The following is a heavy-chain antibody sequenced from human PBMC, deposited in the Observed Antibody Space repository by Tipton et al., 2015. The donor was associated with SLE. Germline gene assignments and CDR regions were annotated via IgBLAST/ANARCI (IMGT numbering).Heavy chain of an antibody. V-gene: IGHV4-59*01. CDR3: ARSTPDEFDF. CDR1: GGSFSDYY. D-gene: IGHD5/OR15-5a*01. J-gene: IGHJ4*01. Sequence: GLVKPSETLSLTCAVYGGSFSDYYWTWIRQPPGKGLEWIGNIYYTGNINYSPSLKSRVSMSVDTSKNRFSLKLKTVTAADTAVYYCARSTPDEFDFWGHGTLVTVSS. CDR2: IYYTGNI.